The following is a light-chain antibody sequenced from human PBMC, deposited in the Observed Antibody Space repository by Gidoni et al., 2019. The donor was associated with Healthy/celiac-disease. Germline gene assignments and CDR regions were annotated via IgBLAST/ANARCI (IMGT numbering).Light chain of an antibody. CDR3: QQYGSSPLT. V-gene: IGKV3-20*01. Sequence: DIVLTQSPGTLSLSPGARATLSCRASQSVSSSYLAWYQQTPGQAPRLLSYGASSRATGIPDRFSGSGSGTDFTLTISRLEPEDFAVYYCQQYGSSPLTFXXXTKVEIK. CDR1: QSVSSSY. CDR2: GAS. J-gene: IGKJ1*01.